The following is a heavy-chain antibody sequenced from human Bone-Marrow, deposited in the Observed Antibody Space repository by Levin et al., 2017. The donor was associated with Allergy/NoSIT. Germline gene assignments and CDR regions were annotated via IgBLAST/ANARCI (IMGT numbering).Heavy chain of an antibody. CDR3: ARSSASGIEAVYTSPLLF. D-gene: IGHD6-13*01. Sequence: PGGSLRLSCAASGFDFGRFGMHWFRKAPGKGLEWVATIWSDRSDKYYAASAKGRFTISRDNSQRTLYLQMNSLRAEDTAVYYCARSSASGIEAVYTSPLLFWGQGTLVTVSS. J-gene: IGHJ4*02. CDR2: IWSDRSDK. V-gene: IGHV3-33*01. CDR1: GFDFGRFG.